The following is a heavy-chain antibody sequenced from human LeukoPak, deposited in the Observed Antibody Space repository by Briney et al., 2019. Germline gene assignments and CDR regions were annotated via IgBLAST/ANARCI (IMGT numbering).Heavy chain of an antibody. J-gene: IGHJ4*02. Sequence: SQTLSLTCTVSGGSISGDGQYWSWIRQHPGKGLEWIGYIYYSGNSYYNPSLKSRVTISADTSENQFSLKLSSVTAADTAVYYCARGDYGDPWASDYWGQGTLVTVSS. CDR1: GGSISGDGQY. D-gene: IGHD4-17*01. V-gene: IGHV4-31*03. CDR2: IYYSGNS. CDR3: ARGDYGDPWASDY.